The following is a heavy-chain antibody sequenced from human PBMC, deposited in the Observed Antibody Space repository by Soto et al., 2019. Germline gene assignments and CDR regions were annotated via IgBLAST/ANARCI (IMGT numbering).Heavy chain of an antibody. D-gene: IGHD3-10*01. CDR3: ATFSGGYYGSGSYYEHDYYYYMDV. CDR2: VNAGNGNT. V-gene: IGHV1-3*01. CDR1: GYTFTSYA. Sequence: GASVKVSCKASGYTFTSYAMHCVRPAPRQRLEWMGWVNAGNGNTKYSQKFQGRVTITRDTSASTAYMELSSLRSEDTAVYYCATFSGGYYGSGSYYEHDYYYYMDVWGKGTTVTVSS. J-gene: IGHJ6*03.